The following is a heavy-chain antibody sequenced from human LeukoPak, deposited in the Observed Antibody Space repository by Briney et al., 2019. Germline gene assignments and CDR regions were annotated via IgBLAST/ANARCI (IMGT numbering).Heavy chain of an antibody. CDR3: AREGGDWGEGYFDY. D-gene: IGHD3-16*01. CDR1: GFTFSDSY. Sequence: PGGSLRLSCAASGFTFSDSYMSWIRQVPGKGLEWISYISSGGDTIYYADSVKGRFTISRDNAKNSLYLQMNSLRAEDTAVYYCAREGGDWGEGYFDYWGQGTLVTVSS. V-gene: IGHV3-11*01. CDR2: ISSGGDTI. J-gene: IGHJ4*02.